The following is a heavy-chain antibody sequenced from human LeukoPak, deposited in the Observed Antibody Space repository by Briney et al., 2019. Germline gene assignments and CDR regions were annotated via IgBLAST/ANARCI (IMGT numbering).Heavy chain of an antibody. CDR2: ISGSGGST. CDR1: GFTFSSYA. Sequence: GGSLRLSCAASGFTFSSYAMTWVRQAPGKGLEWVSAISGSGGSTFYSDSVKGRFTISRDNAKNTLYLQMNSLRAEDTAVYYCASGNYGYVDYWGQGTLVTVSS. V-gene: IGHV3-23*01. J-gene: IGHJ4*02. D-gene: IGHD5-18*01. CDR3: ASGNYGYVDY.